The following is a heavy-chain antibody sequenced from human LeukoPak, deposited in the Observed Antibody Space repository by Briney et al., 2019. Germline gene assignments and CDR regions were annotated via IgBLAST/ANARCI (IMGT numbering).Heavy chain of an antibody. J-gene: IGHJ4*02. D-gene: IGHD1-26*01. CDR3: ARGRWGLVGATGYFDY. Sequence: ASVKVSCKASGYTFTSYYMHWVRQAPGQGLEWMGIINPSGGSTGYAQKFQGRVTMTRDTSTSTVYMELSSLRSEDAAVYYCARGRWGLVGATGYFDYWGQGTLVTVSS. CDR2: INPSGGST. CDR1: GYTFTSYY. V-gene: IGHV1-46*01.